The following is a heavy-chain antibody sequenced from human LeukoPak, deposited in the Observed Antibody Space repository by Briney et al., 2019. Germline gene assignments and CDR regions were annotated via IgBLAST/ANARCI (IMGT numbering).Heavy chain of an antibody. J-gene: IGHJ4*02. CDR1: GFTLSSYE. Sequence: GGSLRLSCAASGFTLSSYEMHWVRQAPGKGLEWVAFISHDGSNEYYADSVKGRFTISRDNSKNTLYLQMNSLRVEDTAVYYCAKDPVWGSHRFKSYFDYWGQGTLVTVSS. CDR3: AKDPVWGSHRFKSYFDY. CDR2: ISHDGSNE. V-gene: IGHV3-30*18. D-gene: IGHD3-16*02.